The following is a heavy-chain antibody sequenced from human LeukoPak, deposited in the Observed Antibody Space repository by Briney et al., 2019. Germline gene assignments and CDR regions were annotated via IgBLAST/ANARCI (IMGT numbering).Heavy chain of an antibody. CDR2: IIPIFGTA. J-gene: IGHJ5*02. CDR3: ARDPPGYCSSTSCYFENWFDP. V-gene: IGHV1-69*05. D-gene: IGHD2-2*01. Sequence: GASVKVSCKASGYTFTSYGISWVRQAPGQGLEWMGRIIPIFGTANYAQKFQGRVTITTDESTSTAYMELSSLRSEDTAVYYCARDPPGYCSSTSCYFENWFDPWGQGTLVTVSS. CDR1: GYTFTSYG.